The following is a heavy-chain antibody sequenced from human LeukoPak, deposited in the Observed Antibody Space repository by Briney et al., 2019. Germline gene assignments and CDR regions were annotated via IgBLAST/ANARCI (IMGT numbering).Heavy chain of an antibody. D-gene: IGHD2-2*01. CDR2: IYYSGST. CDR1: GDSISSYY. Sequence: SETLFLTCTVSGDSISSYYWSWIRQPPGKGLEWIGYIYYSGSTNYNPSLKSRVTISVDTSKNQFSLKLSSVTAADTAVYYCASPLGYCSSTSCYDSFDYWGQGTLVTVSS. V-gene: IGHV4-59*01. J-gene: IGHJ4*02. CDR3: ASPLGYCSSTSCYDSFDY.